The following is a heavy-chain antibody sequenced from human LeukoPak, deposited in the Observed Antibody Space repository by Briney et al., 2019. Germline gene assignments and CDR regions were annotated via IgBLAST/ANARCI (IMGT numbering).Heavy chain of an antibody. J-gene: IGHJ4*02. D-gene: IGHD3-10*01. CDR2: ISSNGGST. CDR3: ARDSAFDY. V-gene: IGHV3-64*01. Sequence: GRSLRLSCAASGFTFSSYAMHWVRQAPGKGLEYVSAISSNGGSTYYANSVKGRFTISRDNSKNTLYLQMGSLRAEDMAVYYCARDSAFDYWGQGTLVTVSS. CDR1: GFTFSSYA.